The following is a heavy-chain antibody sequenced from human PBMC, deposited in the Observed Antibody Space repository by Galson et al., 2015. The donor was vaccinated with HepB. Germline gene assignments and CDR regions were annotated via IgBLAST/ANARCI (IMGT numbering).Heavy chain of an antibody. V-gene: IGHV4-59*08. CDR2: IYYSGST. J-gene: IGHJ4*02. CDR3: ASSIITIFGVVFDY. CDR1: GGFINTYY. D-gene: IGHD3-3*01. Sequence: SETLSLTCTVSGGFINTYYWSWIRQTPGKGLEWIGYIYYSGSTNYNPSLKSRVAISVDTSKNQYSLKLSSVTAADTAVYYCASSIITIFGVVFDYWGQGTLVSVSS.